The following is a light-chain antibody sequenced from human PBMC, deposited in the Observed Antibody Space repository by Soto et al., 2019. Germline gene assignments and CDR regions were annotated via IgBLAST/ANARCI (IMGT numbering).Light chain of an antibody. Sequence: EIVMTQSPATLSVSPGEGATLSCEASQSLSSSLAWYQQKPGQAPRLLIYGASTRATGIPARFSGSLYGAEFNLTISSLQSEDFAVYYCQQYNNWPWTFGQGTKVDIK. V-gene: IGKV3-15*01. CDR1: QSLSSS. J-gene: IGKJ1*01. CDR2: GAS. CDR3: QQYNNWPWT.